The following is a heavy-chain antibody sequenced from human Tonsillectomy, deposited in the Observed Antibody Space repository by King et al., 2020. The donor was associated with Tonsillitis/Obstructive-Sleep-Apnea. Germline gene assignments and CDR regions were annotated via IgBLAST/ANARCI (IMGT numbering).Heavy chain of an antibody. J-gene: IGHJ5*02. CDR1: GFTFSSYG. V-gene: IGHV3-33*01. CDR3: ARGPLDEEGFDP. D-gene: IGHD3-16*02. CDR2: IWYDGSNK. Sequence: VQLVESGGGVVQPGRSLRLSCAASGFTFSSYGMHWVRQAPGKGLEWVAVIWYDGSNKYYAESVKGRFTISRDNSKNTLYLQMNSLRAEDTAVYYCARGPLDEEGFDPWGQGTLVTVSS.